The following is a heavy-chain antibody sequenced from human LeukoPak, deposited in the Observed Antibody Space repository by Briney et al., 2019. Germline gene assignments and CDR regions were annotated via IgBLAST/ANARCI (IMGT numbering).Heavy chain of an antibody. V-gene: IGHV1-2*02. CDR2: IYPYSGDT. D-gene: IGHD6-6*01. J-gene: IGHJ3*02. Sequence: ASVTVSCKASGYTITGYYIHWVRQAPGQGLEWMGWIYPYSGDTNYAQNFQGRVTMTRDTSISTAYMELSSLKSDDTAVYYCARDRNSGSSLDIWGQGTMLTVSS. CDR3: ARDRNSGSSLDI. CDR1: GYTITGYY.